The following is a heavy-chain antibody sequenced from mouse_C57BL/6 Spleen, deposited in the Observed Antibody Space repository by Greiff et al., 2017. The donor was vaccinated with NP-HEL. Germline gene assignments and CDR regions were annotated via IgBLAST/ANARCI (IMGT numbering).Heavy chain of an antibody. Sequence: VQLQQSGAELVKPGASVKMSCKASGYTFTSYWITWVKQRPGQGLEWIGDIYPGSGSTNYNEKFKSKATLTVDTSSSTAYMQLSSLTSEDSAVYYCARAYDYDGYYFDYWGQGTTLTVSS. CDR1: GYTFTSYW. D-gene: IGHD2-4*01. CDR3: ARAYDYDGYYFDY. V-gene: IGHV1-55*01. CDR2: IYPGSGST. J-gene: IGHJ2*01.